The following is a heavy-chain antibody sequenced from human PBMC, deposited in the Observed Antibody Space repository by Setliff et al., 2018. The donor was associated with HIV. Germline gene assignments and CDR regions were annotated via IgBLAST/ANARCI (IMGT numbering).Heavy chain of an antibody. D-gene: IGHD3-10*01. CDR3: ARGKGVRGVIITGGLDV. CDR2: MMPSSGNT. Sequence: ASVKVSCKASGYTFTSYDINWVRQATGQGLEWMGWMMPSSGNTGYAQKFQGRLTMTRNTSISTAYMELSGLISEDAAVYYCARGKGVRGVIITGGLDVWGKGTTVTVS. J-gene: IGHJ6*03. V-gene: IGHV1-8*02. CDR1: GYTFTSYD.